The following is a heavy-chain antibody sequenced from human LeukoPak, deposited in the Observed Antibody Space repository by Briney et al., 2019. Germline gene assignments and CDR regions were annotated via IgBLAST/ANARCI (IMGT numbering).Heavy chain of an antibody. CDR2: ISGSGGST. CDR3: AKDDILTGYNLDY. CDR1: GFTFSSYA. V-gene: IGHV3-23*01. Sequence: GGSLRLSCAASGFTFSSYAMSWVRQAPGKGLEWVSAISGSGGSTYYADSVKGRFTISRDNSKNTLYLQMNSLRTEDTAVYYCAKDDILTGYNLDYWGQGTLVTVSS. J-gene: IGHJ4*02. D-gene: IGHD3-9*01.